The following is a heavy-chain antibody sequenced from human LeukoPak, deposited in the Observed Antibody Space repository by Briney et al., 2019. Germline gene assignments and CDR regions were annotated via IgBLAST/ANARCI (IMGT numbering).Heavy chain of an antibody. J-gene: IGHJ4*02. CDR1: GLTFSNAW. V-gene: IGHV3-15*01. CDR2: IKSKTDGGTT. D-gene: IGHD1-26*01. Sequence: GGSLRLSCAASGLTFSNAWMSWVRQAPGKGLEWVGRIKSKTDGGTTDYAAPVKGRFTISRDDSKNTLYLQMNSLKTEDTAVYYCTTPDAFRSGSYFFDYWGQGTLVTVSS. CDR3: TTPDAFRSGSYFFDY.